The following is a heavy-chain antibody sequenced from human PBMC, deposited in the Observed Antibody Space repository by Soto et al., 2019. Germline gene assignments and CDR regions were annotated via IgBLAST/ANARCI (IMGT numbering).Heavy chain of an antibody. CDR3: AASWGDILTYFDY. D-gene: IGHD3-9*01. CDR1: GLTFSWYS. V-gene: IGHV3-64*02. CDR2: ISLDGGRT. Sequence: EVQLVESGEGLVQPGGSLRLSCVASGLTFSWYSMHWFRQAPGKGLEYVSSISLDGGRTYLADSMKGRVTISRDNYKNTLYLQMGSLRPEARAVYYCAASWGDILTYFDYWGQGILVTVSS. J-gene: IGHJ4*02.